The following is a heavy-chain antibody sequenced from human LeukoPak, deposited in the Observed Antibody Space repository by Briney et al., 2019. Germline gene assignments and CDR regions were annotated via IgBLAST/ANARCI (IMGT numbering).Heavy chain of an antibody. CDR3: ARTAGRGWSLYYFDY. Sequence: PGGSLRLSCAASGFTFSSYGMSWVRQAPGKGLEWVSAISGSGGSTYYADSVKGRFTISRDNSKNSLYLQMNSLRAEDTAVYYCARTAGRGWSLYYFDYWGQGTLVTVSS. CDR2: ISGSGGST. J-gene: IGHJ4*02. CDR1: GFTFSSYG. V-gene: IGHV3-23*01. D-gene: IGHD6-19*01.